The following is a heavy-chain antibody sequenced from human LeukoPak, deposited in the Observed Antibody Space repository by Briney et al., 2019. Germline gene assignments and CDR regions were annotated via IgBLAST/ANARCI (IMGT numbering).Heavy chain of an antibody. J-gene: IGHJ4*02. Sequence: ATVKVSCKASGYTFTSYYMHWVRQAPGQGLEWMGIINPSGGSTSYAQKFQGRVTMTRDTSTSTVHMELSSLRSEDTAVYYCARGAAGYSSGWYGGAFDYWGQGTLVTVSS. CDR1: GYTFTSYY. CDR2: INPSGGST. CDR3: ARGAAGYSSGWYGGAFDY. V-gene: IGHV1-46*01. D-gene: IGHD6-19*01.